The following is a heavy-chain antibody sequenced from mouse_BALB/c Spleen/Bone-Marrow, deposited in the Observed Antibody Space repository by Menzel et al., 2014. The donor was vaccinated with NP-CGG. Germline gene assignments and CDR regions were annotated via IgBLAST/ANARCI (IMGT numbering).Heavy chain of an antibody. V-gene: IGHV1-82*01. D-gene: IGHD1-1*01. CDR2: IYPGDGDT. Sequence: VQLQQSGPELVKPGASVKISCKASGYAFSSSWMNWVKQRPGQGLEWIGRIYPGDGDTNYNGKFKGKATLTADKSSSTAYMQLSSLTSVDSAVYFCARTYYPYFDYWGQGTTLTVPS. CDR3: ARTYYPYFDY. CDR1: GYAFSSSW. J-gene: IGHJ2*01.